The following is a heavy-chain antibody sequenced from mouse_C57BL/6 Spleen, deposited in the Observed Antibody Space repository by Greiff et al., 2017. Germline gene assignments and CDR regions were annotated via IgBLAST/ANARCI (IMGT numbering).Heavy chain of an antibody. V-gene: IGHV1-42*01. J-gene: IGHJ3*01. CDR1: GYSFTGYY. Sequence: DVQLVESGPELVKPGASVKISCKASGYSFTGYYMNWVKQSPEKSLEWIGEINPSTGGTTYNQKFKAKATLTVDKSSSTAYMQLKSLTSEDSAVYYCARWGPSAWFAYWGQGTLVTVSA. CDR3: ARWGPSAWFAY. CDR2: INPSTGGT. D-gene: IGHD3-3*01.